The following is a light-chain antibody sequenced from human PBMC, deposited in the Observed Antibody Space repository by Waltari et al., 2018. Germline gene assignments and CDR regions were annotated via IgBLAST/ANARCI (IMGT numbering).Light chain of an antibody. V-gene: IGLV2-14*01. J-gene: IGLJ3*02. Sequence: QSALTQPASVSGSPGQSITISCTGSSSDVGGYNYVSWYQQHPGKAPKLMTYHVSERPSWVSNRVSGSKSGNTASLTISGLQAEDEADYYCISYTTSNTWVFGGGTKLTVL. CDR2: HVS. CDR3: ISYTTSNTWV. CDR1: SSDVGGYNY.